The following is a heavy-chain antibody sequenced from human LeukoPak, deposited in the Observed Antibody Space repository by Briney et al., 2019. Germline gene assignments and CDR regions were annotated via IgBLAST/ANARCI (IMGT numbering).Heavy chain of an antibody. V-gene: IGHV1-18*01. CDR2: ISNYNGNT. CDR3: ARVRDSGYDENDY. Sequence: GWISNYNGNTKSARKFQGRVTMTTDTSTNTAYMELRSLTSDDTAMYYCARVRDSGYDENDYWGQGTLVTVSS. D-gene: IGHD5-12*01. J-gene: IGHJ4*02.